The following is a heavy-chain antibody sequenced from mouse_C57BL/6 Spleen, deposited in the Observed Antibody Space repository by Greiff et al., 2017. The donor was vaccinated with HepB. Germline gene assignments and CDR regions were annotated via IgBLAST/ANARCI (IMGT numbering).Heavy chain of an antibody. D-gene: IGHD2-1*01. J-gene: IGHJ3*01. V-gene: IGHV1-22*01. Sequence: VQFQQSGPELVKPGASVKMSCKASGYTFTDYNMHWVKQSHGKSLEWIGYINPNNGGTSYNQKFKGKATLTVNKSSSTAYMELRSLTSEDSAVYYCAREGYGNYGAYWGQGTLVTVSA. CDR2: INPNNGGT. CDR1: GYTFTDYN. CDR3: AREGYGNYGAY.